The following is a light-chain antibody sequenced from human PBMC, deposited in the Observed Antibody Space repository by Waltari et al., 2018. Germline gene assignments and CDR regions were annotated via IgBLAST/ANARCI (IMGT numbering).Light chain of an antibody. Sequence: QSALTQPASVSGSPGQSITISCTGTSSDVGGYNYVSWYQQHPGKAPNLMIYDVSNRPSGVSNRFSGSKSGNTASLTISGLQAEDEADYYCSSYTSSSKVFGGGTKLTVL. CDR2: DVS. V-gene: IGLV2-14*03. CDR1: SSDVGGYNY. CDR3: SSYTSSSKV. J-gene: IGLJ2*01.